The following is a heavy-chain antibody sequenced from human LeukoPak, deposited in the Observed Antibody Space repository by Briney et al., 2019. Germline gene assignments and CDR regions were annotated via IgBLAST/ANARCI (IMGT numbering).Heavy chain of an antibody. D-gene: IGHD7-27*01. V-gene: IGHV4-39*01. CDR2: IYYSGST. J-gene: IGHJ6*03. Sequence: SETLSLTCTVSGGSISSSSYYWGWIRQPPGKGLEWIGSIYYSGSTYYNPSLKSRVTISVDTSKNQFSLKLSSVTAADTAVYYCARRTGDPPTGYYYYYMDVWGKGTTVTVSS. CDR3: ARRTGDPPTGYYYYYMDV. CDR1: GGSISSSSYY.